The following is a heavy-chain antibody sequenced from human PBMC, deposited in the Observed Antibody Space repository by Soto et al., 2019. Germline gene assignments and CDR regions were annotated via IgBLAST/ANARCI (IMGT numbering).Heavy chain of an antibody. V-gene: IGHV3-23*01. J-gene: IGHJ6*02. Sequence: EVQLLESGGGLVQPGGSLRLSCAASGFTFSSYAMSWVRQAPGKGLEWVSAISGSGGSTYYADSVKGRFTISRDNSKNTLYLQMNSLRAEDTAVYYCARVRTSSTSYYYGMDVWGQGTTVTVSS. D-gene: IGHD2-2*01. CDR2: ISGSGGST. CDR3: ARVRTSSTSYYYGMDV. CDR1: GFTFSSYA.